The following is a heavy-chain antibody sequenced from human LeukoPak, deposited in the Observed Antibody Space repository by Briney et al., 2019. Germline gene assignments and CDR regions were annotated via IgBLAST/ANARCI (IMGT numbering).Heavy chain of an antibody. CDR2: IYPADSDT. J-gene: IGHJ3*02. CDR1: GYRFSGFW. CDR3: VRWGPSKGATWSRGFDI. V-gene: IGHV5-51*01. Sequence: GESLKISCKVSGYRFSGFWIAWVRHMPGKGLEFMGIIYPADSDTRYSPSFQGQVTISADKSIDTAYLQWNNLRASDTAIYYCVRWGPSKGATWSRGFDIWGQGTMV. D-gene: IGHD1-26*01.